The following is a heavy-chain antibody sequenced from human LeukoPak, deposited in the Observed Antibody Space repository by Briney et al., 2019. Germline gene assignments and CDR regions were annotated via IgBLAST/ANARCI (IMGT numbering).Heavy chain of an antibody. D-gene: IGHD4-17*01. Sequence: PSETLSLTCTVSGDSISSSRYFWGWIRQPPGKGLEWIGSISYSGNTYYNPSLKSRVTISVYTSKNQLFMNLKSVTAADTAVYYCARPGCYGDYAFDYWGQGTLVTVSS. CDR1: GDSISSSRYF. CDR3: ARPGCYGDYAFDY. J-gene: IGHJ4*02. CDR2: ISYSGNT. V-gene: IGHV4-39*01.